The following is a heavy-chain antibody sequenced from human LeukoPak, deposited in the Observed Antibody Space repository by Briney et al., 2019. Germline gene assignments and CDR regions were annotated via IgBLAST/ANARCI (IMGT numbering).Heavy chain of an antibody. V-gene: IGHV3-53*01. CDR1: GFTVSSNY. J-gene: IGHJ4*02. Sequence: PGGTLRLSCAASGFTVSSNYMSWVRQAPGKGLEWVSVIYSGGSTYYADSVKGRFTISRDNSKNTLYLQMNSLRAEDTAVYYCARALGFDYFDYWGQGTLVTVSS. CDR3: ARALGFDYFDY. D-gene: IGHD3-16*01. CDR2: IYSGGST.